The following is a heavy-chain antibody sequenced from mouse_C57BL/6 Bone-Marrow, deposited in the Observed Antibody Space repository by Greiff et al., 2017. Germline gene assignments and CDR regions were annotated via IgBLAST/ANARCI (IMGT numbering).Heavy chain of an antibody. CDR3: ARGYSYYAMDY. J-gene: IGHJ4*01. CDR1: GYSFTGYF. Sequence: EVQLQQSGPELVKPGDSVKISCKASGYSFTGYFMNWVMQSHGKSLEWIGRINPYNGDTFYNQKFKGKATLTVDKSSSTAHMELRSLTSEDSAVYYCARGYSYYAMDYWGQGTSVTVSS. CDR2: INPYNGDT. V-gene: IGHV1-20*01. D-gene: IGHD1-1*01.